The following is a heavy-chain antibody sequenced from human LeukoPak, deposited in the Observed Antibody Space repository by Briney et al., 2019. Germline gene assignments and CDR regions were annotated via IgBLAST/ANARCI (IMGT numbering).Heavy chain of an antibody. D-gene: IGHD2-2*01. Sequence: GGSLRLSCAASGFTFSNAWMSWVRQAPGKGLEWVGGIKSKTDGGTTDYAAPVKGRFTISRDDSKNTLYLQMNSLKTEDTAVYYCTTVHCSSTSCYDGVDYWGQGTLVTVSS. J-gene: IGHJ4*02. CDR3: TTVHCSSTSCYDGVDY. V-gene: IGHV3-15*01. CDR2: IKSKTDGGTT. CDR1: GFTFSNAW.